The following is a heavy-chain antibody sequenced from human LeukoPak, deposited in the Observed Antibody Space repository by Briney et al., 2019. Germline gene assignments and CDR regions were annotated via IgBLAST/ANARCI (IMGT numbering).Heavy chain of an antibody. J-gene: IGHJ4*02. CDR1: GGSISSSSYY. CDR2: IYYSGST. D-gene: IGHD3-22*01. V-gene: IGHV4-39*01. CDR3: ARRPYYDSSGYPSSYYFDY. Sequence: SETLFLTCTVSGGSISSSSYYWGWIRQPPGKGLEWIGSIYYSGSTYYNPSLKSRVTLSVDTSKNQFSLRLNSVTAADTAVYYCARRPYYDSSGYPSSYYFDYWGQGTLVTVSS.